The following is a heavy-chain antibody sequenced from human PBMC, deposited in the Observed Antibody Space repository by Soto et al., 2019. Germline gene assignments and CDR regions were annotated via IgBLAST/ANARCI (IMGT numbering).Heavy chain of an antibody. CDR1: GGTFSSYT. J-gene: IGHJ6*02. D-gene: IGHD4-17*01. Sequence: QVQLVQSGAEVKKPGSSVKVSCKASGGTFSSYTISWVRQAPGQGLEWMGRIIPILGIANYAQKFQGRVTITXXKXTXXAYMELSSLRSEDTAVYYCARLLRETTVTTSGMDVWGQGTTVTVSS. CDR3: ARLLRETTVTTSGMDV. CDR2: IIPILGIA. V-gene: IGHV1-69*02.